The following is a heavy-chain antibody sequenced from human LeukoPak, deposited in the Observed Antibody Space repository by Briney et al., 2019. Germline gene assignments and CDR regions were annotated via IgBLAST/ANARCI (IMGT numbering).Heavy chain of an antibody. V-gene: IGHV4-61*08. D-gene: IGHD6-6*01. CDR1: GGSISTTGYY. CDR3: ARDWYSSSSGYYYYGMDV. Sequence: PSETLSLTCTVSGGSISTTGYYWSWIRQPPGKGLEWIGYIYYSGSTNYNPSLKSRVTISVDTSKNQFSLKLSSVTAADTAVYYCARDWYSSSSGYYYYGMDVWGQGTTVTVSS. J-gene: IGHJ6*02. CDR2: IYYSGST.